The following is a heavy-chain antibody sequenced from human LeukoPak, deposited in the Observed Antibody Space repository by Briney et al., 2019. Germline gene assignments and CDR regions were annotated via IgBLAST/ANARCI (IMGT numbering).Heavy chain of an antibody. D-gene: IGHD2-15*01. Sequence: SVKVSCKASGGTFSSYAISWVRQAPGQGLEWMGRIIPIFGTANYAQKFQGRVTITTDESTSTAYMELSSLGSEDTAVYYCARGCSGGSCYSYFDYWGQGTLVTVSS. CDR1: GGTFSSYA. CDR2: IIPIFGTA. V-gene: IGHV1-69*05. J-gene: IGHJ4*02. CDR3: ARGCSGGSCYSYFDY.